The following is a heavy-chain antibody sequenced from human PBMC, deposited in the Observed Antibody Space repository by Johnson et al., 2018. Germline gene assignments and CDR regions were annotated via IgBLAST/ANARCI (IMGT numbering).Heavy chain of an antibody. CDR1: GFTFSSYA. V-gene: IGHV3-30-3*01. CDR2: ISYDGSNK. J-gene: IGHJ3*02. D-gene: IGHD1-1*01. Sequence: QVQLQESGGGVVQPGRSLRLSCAASGFTFSSYAMHWVRRAPGKGLEWVAVISYDGSNKYYADSVKGRFTISRDNSKNTLYRQMNSLRAEDTAVYYCASNRNGGGWTDDAFDIWGQGTLVTVSS. CDR3: ASNRNGGGWTDDAFDI.